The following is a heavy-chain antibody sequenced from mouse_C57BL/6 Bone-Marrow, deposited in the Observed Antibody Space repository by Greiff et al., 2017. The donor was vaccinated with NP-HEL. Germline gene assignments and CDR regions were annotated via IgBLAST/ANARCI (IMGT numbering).Heavy chain of an antibody. J-gene: IGHJ4*01. CDR1: GYTFTSYG. CDR3: ARGSSYAMDY. Sequence: QVQLQQSGAELARPGASVKLSCKASGYTFTSYGISWVKQRTGQGLEWIGEIYPRSGNTYYNEKFKGKATLTADKSSSTAYMELRSLTSEDAAVYFCARGSSYAMDYWGQGTSVTVSS. D-gene: IGHD1-1*01. CDR2: IYPRSGNT. V-gene: IGHV1-81*01.